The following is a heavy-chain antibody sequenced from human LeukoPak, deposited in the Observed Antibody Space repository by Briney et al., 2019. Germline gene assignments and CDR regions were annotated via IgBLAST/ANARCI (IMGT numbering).Heavy chain of an antibody. CDR3: AKAHDFTRLYMDV. Sequence: PGGSLRLSCAASGFTFDDYAMHWVRQAPGKGLEWVSLISWDGGSTYYADSVKGRFTISRDNSKNSLYLQMNSLRAADTALYYCAKAHDFTRLYMDVWGKGTTVTVSS. CDR1: GFTFDDYA. J-gene: IGHJ6*03. CDR2: ISWDGGST. V-gene: IGHV3-43D*04. D-gene: IGHD3-3*01.